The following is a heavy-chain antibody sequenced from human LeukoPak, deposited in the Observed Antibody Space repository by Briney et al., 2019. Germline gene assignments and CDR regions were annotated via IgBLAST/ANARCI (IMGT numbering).Heavy chain of an antibody. Sequence: GGSLRLSCAASGFTFSTYAMSWVRQAPRKGLEWVANIKQDGSEKYYVDSVKSRFTISRDNAKNSLYLQMNSLRAEDTAVYYCARGGYSRASYWGQGTLVTVSS. V-gene: IGHV3-7*04. J-gene: IGHJ4*02. CDR3: ARGGYSRASY. D-gene: IGHD5-18*01. CDR2: IKQDGSEK. CDR1: GFTFSTYA.